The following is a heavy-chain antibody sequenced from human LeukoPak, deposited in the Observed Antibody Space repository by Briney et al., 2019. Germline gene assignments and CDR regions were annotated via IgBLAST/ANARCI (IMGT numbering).Heavy chain of an antibody. CDR1: GFKFGDFA. J-gene: IGHJ4*02. Sequence: GGSLRLSCTASGFKFGDFAMSWFRQAPGKGPEWVGFVRSKADGGTTEYAASVRGRFTLSRDDSNSIAHLQMNSLKTEDTAVYYCTRPSYLHFWSGLFPYDWGQGTLVTVSS. CDR2: VRSKADGGTT. CDR3: TRPSYLHFWSGLFPYD. V-gene: IGHV3-49*03. D-gene: IGHD3-3*02.